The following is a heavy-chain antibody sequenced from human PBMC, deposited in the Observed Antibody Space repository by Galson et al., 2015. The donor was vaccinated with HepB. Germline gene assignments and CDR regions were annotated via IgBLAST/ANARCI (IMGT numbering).Heavy chain of an antibody. V-gene: IGHV3-21*01. CDR1: GFTLGSYS. CDR2: ISSSSYI. Sequence: SLRLSCAASGFTLGSYSMTWVRQAPGKGLEWVSSISSSSYIYYADSVRGRFTISRDNAKNSLYLQMNSRRAEDTAVYYCAQGSDRMQWLVLTRLGYWGEGTLVTVSS. CDR3: AQGSDRMQWLVLTRLGY. D-gene: IGHD6-19*01. J-gene: IGHJ4*02.